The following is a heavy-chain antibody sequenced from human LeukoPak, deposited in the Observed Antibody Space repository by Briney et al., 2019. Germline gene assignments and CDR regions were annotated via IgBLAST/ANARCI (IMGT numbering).Heavy chain of an antibody. J-gene: IGHJ4*02. CDR3: ANNDRGTLDY. V-gene: IGHV3-23*01. CDR2: ISGTGGAT. Sequence: PGGSLRLSCAASGFTFSNYAMSWVRQAPGKGLEWVSAISGTGGATYYADSVKGRFTISRDNSKNTLYLQMNSLGAEDTAVYYCANNDRGTLDYWGQGTLVTVSS. D-gene: IGHD1-1*01. CDR1: GFTFSNYA.